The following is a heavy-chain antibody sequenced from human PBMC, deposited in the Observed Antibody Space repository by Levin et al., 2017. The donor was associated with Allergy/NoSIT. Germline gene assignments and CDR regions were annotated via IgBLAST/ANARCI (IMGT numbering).Heavy chain of an antibody. J-gene: IGHJ5*02. CDR3: ATLGSTSDMGFDP. CDR1: GFTFSSYA. V-gene: IGHV3-30*04. Sequence: GESLKISCAASGFTFSSYAMHWVRQAPGKGLEWVAVISYDGSNKYYADSVKGRFTISRDNSKNTLYLQMNSLRAEDTAVYYCATLGSTSDMGFDPWGQGTLVTVSS. D-gene: IGHD3-16*01. CDR2: ISYDGSNK.